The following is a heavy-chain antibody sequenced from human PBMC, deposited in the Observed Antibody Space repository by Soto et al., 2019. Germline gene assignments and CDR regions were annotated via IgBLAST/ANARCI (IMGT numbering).Heavy chain of an antibody. V-gene: IGHV3-43*01. Sequence: EVQLVESGGVVVQPGGSLRLSCEASGFTFDDYTMHWVRQAPGKGLEWVSLISWDGGSTYYADSVKGRFTISRDNSKNSLNLQMNSLRSEDSALYYCTKGEQCDYWGQGTLVTVSS. CDR1: GFTFDDYT. J-gene: IGHJ4*02. D-gene: IGHD4-4*01. CDR3: TKGEQCDY. CDR2: ISWDGGST.